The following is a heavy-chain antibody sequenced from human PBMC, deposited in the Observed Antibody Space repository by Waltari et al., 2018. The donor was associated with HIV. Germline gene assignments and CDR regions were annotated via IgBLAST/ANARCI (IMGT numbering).Heavy chain of an antibody. Sequence: EVQLLESGGGMVQPGGSRRLPCAASGFAYVSYALTWVRPSPGRGLEWVSAISGSGADSFYADSVKGRFSISRDNSKNTVYLQMNNLRAADTAIYYCAKAFSDNTAYYYDFWGRGTRVTVAS. J-gene: IGHJ4*02. CDR2: ISGSGADS. CDR3: AKAFSDNTAYYYDF. V-gene: IGHV3-23*01. CDR1: GFAYVSYA. D-gene: IGHD3-22*01.